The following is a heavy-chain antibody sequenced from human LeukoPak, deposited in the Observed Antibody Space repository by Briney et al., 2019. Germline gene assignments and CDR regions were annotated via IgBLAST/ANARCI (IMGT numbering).Heavy chain of an antibody. CDR2: IYHSGST. V-gene: IGHV4-30-2*01. CDR1: GGSISSGGYS. CDR3: ARGDAFDI. Sequence: SETLSLTCAVSGGSISSGGYSWSWIRQPPGRGLEWIGYIYHSGSTYYNPSLKSRVTISVDRSKNQFSLKLSSVTAADTAVYYCARGDAFDIWGQGTMVTVSS. J-gene: IGHJ3*02.